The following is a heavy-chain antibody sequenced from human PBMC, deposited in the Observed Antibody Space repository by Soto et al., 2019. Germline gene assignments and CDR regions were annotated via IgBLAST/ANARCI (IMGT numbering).Heavy chain of an antibody. CDR1: GFMFSNHG. CDR2: IWSDENNR. D-gene: IGHD1-1*01. CDR3: VRGDNWNDEASDY. J-gene: IGHJ4*02. Sequence: QVQLVESGGGVVQPGRSLRLSCAASGFMFSNHGMHWVRQAPGKGLEWVAVIWSDENNRYYADSVKGRFTISRDNSKNTVYLQMNSLRAEDTAVYYCVRGDNWNDEASDYWGQGTLVTVSS. V-gene: IGHV3-33*01.